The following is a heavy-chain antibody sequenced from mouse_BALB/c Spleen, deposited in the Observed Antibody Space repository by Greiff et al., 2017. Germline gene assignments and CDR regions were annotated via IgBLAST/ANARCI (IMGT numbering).Heavy chain of an antibody. Sequence: VQLQQSGAELMKPGASVKISCKATGYTFSSYWIEWVKQRPGHGLEWIGEILPGSGSTNYNEKFKGKATFTADTSSNTAYMQLSSLTSEDSAVYYCARRGNYVFWFAYWGQGTLVTVSA. D-gene: IGHD2-1*01. CDR3: ARRGNYVFWFAY. V-gene: IGHV1-9*01. CDR2: ILPGSGST. CDR1: GYTFSSYW. J-gene: IGHJ3*01.